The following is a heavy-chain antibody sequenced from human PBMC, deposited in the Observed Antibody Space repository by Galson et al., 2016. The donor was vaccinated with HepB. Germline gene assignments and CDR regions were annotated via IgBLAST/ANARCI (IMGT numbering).Heavy chain of an antibody. V-gene: IGHV1-8*01. CDR1: GYTFTSYD. D-gene: IGHD7-27*01. Sequence: SVKVSCKASGYTFTSYDINWVRQATGQGLEWMGRMNPNSGDTHYALKFQGRVTMTRNTSISTAYMELSSLRSEDTAVYYCARDWGLDSWGQGTTVTVSS. CDR2: MNPNSGDT. J-gene: IGHJ6*02. CDR3: ARDWGLDS.